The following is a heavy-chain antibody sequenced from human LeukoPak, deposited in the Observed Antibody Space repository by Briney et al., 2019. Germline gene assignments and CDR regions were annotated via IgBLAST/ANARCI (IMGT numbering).Heavy chain of an antibody. CDR1: GFTFSSYA. J-gene: IGHJ4*02. CDR3: ARALHNLRVGWSDY. V-gene: IGHV3-30*04. CDR2: ISYDGSNK. Sequence: SGGSLRLSCAASGFTFSSYAMHWVRQAPGKGLEWVAVISYDGSNKYYADSVKGRFTISRDNSKNTLYLQMNSLRAEDTAVYYCARALHNLRVGWSDYWGQGTLVTVSS. D-gene: IGHD5/OR15-5a*01.